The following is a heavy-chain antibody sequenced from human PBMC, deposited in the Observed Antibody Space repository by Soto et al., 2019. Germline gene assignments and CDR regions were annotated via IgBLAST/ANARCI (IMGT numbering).Heavy chain of an antibody. CDR1: GFTFTTYG. Sequence: QVQLVESGGGVVQPGRSLRLSCAASGFTFTTYGMHWVRQAPGKGLEWLAAIWYDGSNQYYGDSVEGRFTISRDNSKTTLYLEMDSLRAEDTAVYYCASASRDGAGYRPFDKWGQGTLVTVSS. CDR3: ASASRDGAGYRPFDK. V-gene: IGHV3-33*01. D-gene: IGHD4-17*01. CDR2: IWYDGSNQ. J-gene: IGHJ4*02.